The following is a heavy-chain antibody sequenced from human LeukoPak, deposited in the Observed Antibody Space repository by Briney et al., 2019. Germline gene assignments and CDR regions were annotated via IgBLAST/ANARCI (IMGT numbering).Heavy chain of an antibody. J-gene: IGHJ4*02. CDR2: ISSSGSTI. D-gene: IGHD2-21*02. Sequence: GGSLRLSCAASGFTFSSYEMNWVRQAPGKGLEWVSYISSSGSTIYYADSVRGRFTISRDNSKNSLFLQMHSLRAEDSAFYYCARDMTAHSSAVSGVPGDYWGQGTLVTVSS. CDR1: GFTFSSYE. CDR3: ARDMTAHSSAVSGVPGDY. V-gene: IGHV3-48*03.